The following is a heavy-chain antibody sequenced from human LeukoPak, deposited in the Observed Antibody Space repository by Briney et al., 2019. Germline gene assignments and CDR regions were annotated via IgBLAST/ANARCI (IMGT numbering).Heavy chain of an antibody. Sequence: VASVKVSCKASGYTFTGYYMHWVRQAPGQGLEWMGWINPNSGGTNYAQKFQGWVTMTRDTSISTAYMELSRLRSDDTAVYYCARGVSSSRFIDYWGQGTLVTVSS. CDR1: GYTFTGYY. CDR2: INPNSGGT. V-gene: IGHV1-2*04. J-gene: IGHJ4*02. D-gene: IGHD6-13*01. CDR3: ARGVSSSRFIDY.